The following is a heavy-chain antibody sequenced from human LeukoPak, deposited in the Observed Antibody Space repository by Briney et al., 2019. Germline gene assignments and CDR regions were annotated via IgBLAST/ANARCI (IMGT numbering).Heavy chain of an antibody. D-gene: IGHD5-18*01. V-gene: IGHV4-59*08. Sequence: SETLSLTCTVSGASISSYYWSWIRQPPGWGVEWIGYTHYSGTTDYNPSLRSRLTISVDTSKNQFSLKLASVTAADTAMYYCLTVDTTMGVDYWGQGTLVTVSS. CDR1: GASISSYY. CDR2: THYSGTT. J-gene: IGHJ4*02. CDR3: LTVDTTMGVDY.